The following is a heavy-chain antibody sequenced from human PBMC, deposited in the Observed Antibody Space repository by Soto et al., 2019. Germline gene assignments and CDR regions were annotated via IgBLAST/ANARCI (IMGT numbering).Heavy chain of an antibody. V-gene: IGHV3-15*01. CDR3: TPLSLLGANREFDY. CDR2: IKSKSDGETT. Sequence: EVQLVESGGGLVQPGGSLRLSCAASGFTFSDAWMNWVRQVPGKGLEWVGRIKSKSDGETTDCAAPVRGRFNISRDDSKNTLYLEMNSIKTEDTAVYYCTPLSLLGANREFDYWGQGNLVTVAS. D-gene: IGHD3-16*02. CDR1: GFTFSDAW. J-gene: IGHJ4*02.